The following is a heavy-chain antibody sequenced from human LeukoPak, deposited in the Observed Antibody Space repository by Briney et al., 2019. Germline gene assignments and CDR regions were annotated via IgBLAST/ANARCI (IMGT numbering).Heavy chain of an antibody. CDR1: GFTFSSYS. CDR2: ISGSGGST. J-gene: IGHJ4*02. Sequence: GGSLRLSCAASGFTFSSYSMNWVRQAPGKGLEWVSAISGSGGSTYYADSVKGRFTISRDNSKNTLYLQMNSLRAEDTAVYYCAKGGYSSGWTFPLFDYWGQGTLVTVSS. V-gene: IGHV3-23*01. CDR3: AKGGYSSGWTFPLFDY. D-gene: IGHD6-19*01.